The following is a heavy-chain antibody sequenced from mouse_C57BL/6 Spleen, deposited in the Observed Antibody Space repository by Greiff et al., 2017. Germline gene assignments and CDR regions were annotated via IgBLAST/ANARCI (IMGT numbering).Heavy chain of an antibody. D-gene: IGHD2-4*01. CDR1: GFTFSDYY. CDR3: ASYDYDRVYYAMDY. J-gene: IGHJ4*01. V-gene: IGHV5-16*01. Sequence: EVQLVESEGGLVQPGSSMKLSCTASGFTFSDYYMAWIRQVPEKCLEWVANINYDGSSTYYLDSLKSRFIISIDNAKNILSLQMSRLKSEYTATYDCASYDYDRVYYAMDYWGQGTSVTVSS. CDR2: INYDGSST.